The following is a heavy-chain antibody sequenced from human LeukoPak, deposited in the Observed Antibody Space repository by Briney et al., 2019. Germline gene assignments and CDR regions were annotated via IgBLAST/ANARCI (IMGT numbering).Heavy chain of an antibody. CDR2: IYSGGST. CDR3: ARDLTSGSYYDY. Sequence: GGSLGLSCAASGFTVSSNYMSWVRQAPGKGLEWVSVIYSGGSTYYADPVKGRFTISRDNSKNTLYLQMNSLRAEDTAVYYCARDLTSGSYYDYWGQGTLVTVSS. J-gene: IGHJ4*02. V-gene: IGHV3-53*01. D-gene: IGHD1-26*01. CDR1: GFTVSSNY.